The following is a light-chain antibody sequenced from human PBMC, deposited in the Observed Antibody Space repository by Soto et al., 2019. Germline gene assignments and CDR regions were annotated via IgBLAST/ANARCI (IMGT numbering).Light chain of an antibody. CDR1: QTIKRNY. V-gene: IGKV3-20*01. Sequence: EIVLTQSPGTLSVSPGERATLSCRASQTIKRNYLAWYQQKAGQAPRLLIFGASSRATGITDRFGGSGSGTDFTLTISRLEHEDFAVYHCQQYGDSSTFGGGTKVEIK. CDR2: GAS. CDR3: QQYGDSST. J-gene: IGKJ4*01.